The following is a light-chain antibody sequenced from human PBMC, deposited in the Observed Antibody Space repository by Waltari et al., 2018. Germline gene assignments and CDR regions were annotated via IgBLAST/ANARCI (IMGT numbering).Light chain of an antibody. CDR3: QERGRT. Sequence: IVMTQSPATLSVSPGEGATLPCKASQSLSSNLAWYQQKPAQLPRLLIYGASTRATGIPARFSGSGSGTEFTLTISSLQAEDFAVYYCQERGRTFGQGTKVEIK. V-gene: IGKV3-15*01. CDR1: QSLSSN. CDR2: GAS. J-gene: IGKJ1*01.